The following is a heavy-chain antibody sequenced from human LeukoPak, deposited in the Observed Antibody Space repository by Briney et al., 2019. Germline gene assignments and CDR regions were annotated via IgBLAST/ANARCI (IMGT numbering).Heavy chain of an antibody. CDR2: IYYSGST. CDR1: GGSISSSSYY. J-gene: IGHJ4*02. Sequence: PSETLSLTCTVSGGSISSSSYYWGWIRQPPGKGLEWIGSIYYSGSTYYNPSLKSRVTISVDTSKNQFSLKLSSVTAADTAVYYCARGRIVGATMWDYWGQGTLVTVSS. V-gene: IGHV4-39*07. D-gene: IGHD1-26*01. CDR3: ARGRIVGATMWDY.